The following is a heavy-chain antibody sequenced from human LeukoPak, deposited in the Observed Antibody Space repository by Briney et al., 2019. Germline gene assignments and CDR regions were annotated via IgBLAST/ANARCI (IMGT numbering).Heavy chain of an antibody. V-gene: IGHV3-7*01. CDR2: IKQDGSEK. Sequence: RGSLRLSCAASGFTFSTYWMSWVRQAPGKGLEWVANIKQDGSEKHYVDSVKGRFTISRDNTNNSLFLQMDSLRAEDTAFYYCSREEYFGLGSPADWGQ. CDR3: SREEYFGLGSPAD. J-gene: IGHJ1*01. CDR1: GFTFSTYW. D-gene: IGHD3-10*01.